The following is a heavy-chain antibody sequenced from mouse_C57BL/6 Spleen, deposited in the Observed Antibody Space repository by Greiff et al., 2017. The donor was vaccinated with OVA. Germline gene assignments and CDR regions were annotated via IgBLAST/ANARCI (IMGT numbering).Heavy chain of an antibody. D-gene: IGHD2-2*01. Sequence: EVQLQQSGPELVKPGASVKISCKASGYTFTDYNMDWVKQSPGKSLEWIGDIYPNNGGTIYNEKFKGKATLTVDKSSSTAYMELRSLTSEDTAVYYGARRDYGYRRFAYWGQGTLVTVSA. CDR1: GYTFTDYN. CDR2: IYPNNGGT. J-gene: IGHJ3*01. V-gene: IGHV1-18*01. CDR3: ARRDYGYRRFAY.